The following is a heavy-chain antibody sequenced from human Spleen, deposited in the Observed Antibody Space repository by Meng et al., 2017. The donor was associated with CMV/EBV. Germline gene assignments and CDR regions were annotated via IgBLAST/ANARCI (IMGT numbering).Heavy chain of an antibody. CDR2: FTDSVSGT. CDR1: GFTFSDYA. Sequence: GGSLRLSCAASGFTFSDYAMSWVRQVPGKGLEWVSNFTDSVSGTYYADSVKGRFTISRDNSKNTLYLQMNSLRAEDTALYYCAKGQGWSGFDFFDYWGQGTLVTVSS. D-gene: IGHD3-3*01. CDR3: AKGQGWSGFDFFDY. V-gene: IGHV3-23*01. J-gene: IGHJ4*02.